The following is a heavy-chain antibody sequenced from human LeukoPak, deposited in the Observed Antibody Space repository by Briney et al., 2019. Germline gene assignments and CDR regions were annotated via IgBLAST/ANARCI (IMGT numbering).Heavy chain of an antibody. J-gene: IGHJ5*02. CDR3: ARDSQTYYDILTGYLNWFDP. D-gene: IGHD3-9*01. CDR1: GFTFSSYT. CDR2: ISYDGSNK. Sequence: PGRSLRLSCAASGFTFSSYTMRWVRQAPGKGLEWVAVISYDGSNKYYADSVKGRFTISRDNSKNTLYLQMNSLRAEDTAVYYCARDSQTYYDILTGYLNWFDPWGQGTLVTVSS. V-gene: IGHV3-30*01.